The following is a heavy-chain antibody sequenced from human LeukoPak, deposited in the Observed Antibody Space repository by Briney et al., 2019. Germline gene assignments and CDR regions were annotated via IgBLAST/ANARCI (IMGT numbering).Heavy chain of an antibody. CDR1: GGSFSGYY. V-gene: IGHV4-34*01. D-gene: IGHD3-10*01. J-gene: IGHJ4*02. CDR2: INHSGST. CDR3: ARGGGARSIDY. Sequence: SETLSLTCAVYGGSFSGYYWSWIRQPPGKGLEWIGEINHSGSTNYNPSLKSRVTISVDTSKNQFSLKLSSVTAADTAVYYCARGGGARSIDYWGRGTLVTVSS.